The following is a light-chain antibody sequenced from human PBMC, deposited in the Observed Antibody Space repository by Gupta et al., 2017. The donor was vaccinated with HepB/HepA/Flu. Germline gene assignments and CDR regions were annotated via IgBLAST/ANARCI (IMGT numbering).Light chain of an antibody. J-gene: IGLJ3*02. CDR1: NIGSKK. V-gene: IGLV3-21*03. CDR3: QVWDTSSDWV. Sequence: SFVLTQPPSVSVVPGKTAIITGGGNNIGSKKVHWYQQKPGQAPVLVVYDDTNRTSGIPERFSGYNARNTATLTISRVAAGDEADYYCQVWDTSSDWVFGGGTKLAVL. CDR2: DDT.